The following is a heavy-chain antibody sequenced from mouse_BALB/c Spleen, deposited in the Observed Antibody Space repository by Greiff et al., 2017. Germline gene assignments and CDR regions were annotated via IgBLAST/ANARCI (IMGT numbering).Heavy chain of an antibody. CDR3: ARDKGDGYDPFAY. CDR1: GFSLTSYG. J-gene: IGHJ3*01. V-gene: IGHV2-9*02. Sequence: VQLQESGPGLVAPSQSLSITCTVSGFSLTSYGVHWVRQPPGKGLEWLGVIWAGGSTNYNSALMSRLSISKDNSKSQVFLKMNSLQTDDTAMYYCARDKGDGYDPFAYWGQGTLVTVSA. D-gene: IGHD2-2*01. CDR2: IWAGGST.